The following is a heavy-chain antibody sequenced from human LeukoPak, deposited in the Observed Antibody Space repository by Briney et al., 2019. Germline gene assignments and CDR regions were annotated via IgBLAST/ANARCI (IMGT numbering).Heavy chain of an antibody. D-gene: IGHD3-22*01. CDR1: GFTFSSYA. V-gene: IGHV3-30*14. J-gene: IGHJ4*02. Sequence: GSLRLSCAASGFTFSSYAMHWVRQAPGKGLEWVAVISYDGSNKYYADSVKGRFTISRDNSKNTLYLQMNSLRAEDTAVYYCARNYYDSSAYYYFDYWGQGTLVTVSS. CDR2: ISYDGSNK. CDR3: ARNYYDSSAYYYFDY.